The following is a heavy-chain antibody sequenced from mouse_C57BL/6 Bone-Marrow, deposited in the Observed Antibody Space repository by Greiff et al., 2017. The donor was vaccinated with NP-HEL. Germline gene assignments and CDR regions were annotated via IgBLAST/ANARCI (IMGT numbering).Heavy chain of an antibody. V-gene: IGHV1-54*01. D-gene: IGHD3-2*02. Sequence: VQLVESGAELVRPGTSVKVSCKASGYAFTNYLIEWVKQRPGQGLEWIGVINPGSGGTNYNEKFKGKGTMTADKHSNTAYMQLSSLTSEYSAVYFCARSPTAQAFDYWGQGTTLTVSS. J-gene: IGHJ2*01. CDR3: ARSPTAQAFDY. CDR1: GYAFTNYL. CDR2: INPGSGGT.